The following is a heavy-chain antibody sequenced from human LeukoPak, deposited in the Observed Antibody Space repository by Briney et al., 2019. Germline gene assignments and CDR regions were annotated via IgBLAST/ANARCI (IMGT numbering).Heavy chain of an antibody. CDR2: TYYSGST. CDR1: GGSISSYY. CDR3: ARRMPLGAFDI. Sequence: SETLSLTCTVSGGSISSYYWSWIRQPPGKGLEWIGYTYYSGSTNYNPSLKSRVTISVDTSKNQFSLKLSSVTAADTAVYYRARRMPLGAFDIWGQGTMVTVSS. D-gene: IGHD2-2*01. J-gene: IGHJ3*02. V-gene: IGHV4-59*08.